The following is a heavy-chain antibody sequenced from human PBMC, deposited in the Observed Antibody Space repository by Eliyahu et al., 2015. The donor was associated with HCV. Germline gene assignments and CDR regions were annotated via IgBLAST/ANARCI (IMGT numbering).Heavy chain of an antibody. D-gene: IGHD6-6*01. CDR1: GGSFSVYY. V-gene: IGHV4-34*01. CDR2: INHSGST. J-gene: IGHJ4*02. Sequence: QVQLPQWGAGLVKPSETLSLTCAVYGGSFSVYYWSWIRQPPGKGLQWIGEINHSGSTNYNPSLKSRVTISVDTSKNQFSLKLSSVTAADTAVYYCARAPSSSSTNNYFDYWGQGTRVTVSS. CDR3: ARAPSSSSTNNYFDY.